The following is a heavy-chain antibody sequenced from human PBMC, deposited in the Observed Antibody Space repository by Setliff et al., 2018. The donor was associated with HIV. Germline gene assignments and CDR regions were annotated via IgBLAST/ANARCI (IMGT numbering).Heavy chain of an antibody. Sequence: SVKVSCKASGYIFTGYYIHWVRQAPGQGLEWMGYINPNTGDTNSAQRFQGRVTMTTDTSTSTAYMELRSLRSDDTAVYYCARGKTWLRFLDYWGQGTLVTVSS. CDR2: INPNTGDT. J-gene: IGHJ4*02. CDR1: GYIFTGYY. CDR3: ARGKTWLRFLDY. V-gene: IGHV1-2*02. D-gene: IGHD5-12*01.